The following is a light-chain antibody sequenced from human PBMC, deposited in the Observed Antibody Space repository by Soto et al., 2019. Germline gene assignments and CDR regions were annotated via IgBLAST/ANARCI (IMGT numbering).Light chain of an antibody. CDR2: GNS. CDR1: SSNIGAGYD. Sequence: QSVLTQTPSVSGAPGQRVTISCTGSSSNIGAGYDVHWYQQLPGTAPKLLIYGNSNRPSGVPDRFSGSKSATSASLAITGLQAEDEADYYCQSYDSRLSGWLFVGGTKLTGL. V-gene: IGLV1-40*01. J-gene: IGLJ3*02. CDR3: QSYDSRLSGWL.